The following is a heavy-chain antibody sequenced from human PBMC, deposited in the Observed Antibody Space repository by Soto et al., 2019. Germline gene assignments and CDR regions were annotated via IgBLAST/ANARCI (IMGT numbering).Heavy chain of an antibody. Sequence: QVQLVQSGPEVRQPGASVKVSCRASGYTFTSNAINWVRQAPGQGLEWMGGISTYNGNTNSAQKFQGRVTMTTDTSTSTAAMELRSLRSDDTGVYYCARGAGDDGNGWLDYWGQGTLVTVSS. CDR2: ISTYNGNT. V-gene: IGHV1-18*04. CDR1: GYTFTSNA. J-gene: IGHJ4*02. D-gene: IGHD3-22*01. CDR3: ARGAGDDGNGWLDY.